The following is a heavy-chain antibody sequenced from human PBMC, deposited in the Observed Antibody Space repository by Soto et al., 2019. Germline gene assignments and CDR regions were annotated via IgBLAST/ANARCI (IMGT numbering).Heavy chain of an antibody. Sequence: GGSLRLSCAGSGFTFSSNAMSWVRQAPGKGLEWVSSVSGDGYASDYADSVKGRFTVSRHNSKNTLYLQMNSLRAEDTAVYYCAKRHYYGSGSFALATWGQGTLVTVSS. D-gene: IGHD3-10*01. CDR3: AKRHYYGSGSFALAT. J-gene: IGHJ4*03. CDR1: GFTFSSNA. CDR2: VSGDGYAS. V-gene: IGHV3-23*01.